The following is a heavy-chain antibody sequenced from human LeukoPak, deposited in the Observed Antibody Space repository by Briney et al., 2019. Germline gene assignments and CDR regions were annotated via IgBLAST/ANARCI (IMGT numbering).Heavy chain of an antibody. V-gene: IGHV4-39*01. CDR3: ARLHYYYGMDV. J-gene: IGHJ6*02. Sequence: PSETLSLTCTVSGGSISSSSYYWLWIRQPPGKGLELIGSKYYSGNSYYNQSLKIRISISVDTSKNQFSLKLSSVTAADTVVYYCARLHYYYGMDVWGQGTTVTVSS. CDR2: KYYSGNS. CDR1: GGSISSSSYY.